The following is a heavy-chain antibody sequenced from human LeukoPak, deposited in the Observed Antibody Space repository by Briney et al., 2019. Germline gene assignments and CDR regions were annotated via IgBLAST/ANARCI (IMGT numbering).Heavy chain of an antibody. Sequence: GGSLRLSCAASGFTFSSYAMSWVRQAPGKGLEWVSAISGSGGSTYYADSVKGRFTISRDNSKNTLYLQMNSLRAEDTAVYYCARDTATYYYDSSGYWGLDYWGQGTLVTVSS. D-gene: IGHD3-22*01. J-gene: IGHJ4*02. CDR1: GFTFSSYA. CDR3: ARDTATYYYDSSGYWGLDY. V-gene: IGHV3-23*01. CDR2: ISGSGGST.